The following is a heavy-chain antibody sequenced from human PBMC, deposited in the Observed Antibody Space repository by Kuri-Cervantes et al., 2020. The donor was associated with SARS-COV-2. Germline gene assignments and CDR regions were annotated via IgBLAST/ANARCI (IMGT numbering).Heavy chain of an antibody. CDR1: GGSFSGYY. CDR3: ARGLGAARPRYYGMDV. J-gene: IGHJ6*02. D-gene: IGHD6-6*01. CDR2: IKHRVST. Sequence: SQTLSLTCAVYGGSFSGYYWSWIRQPPGKGLEWIGEIKHRVSTNYNPSLKSRDTISLDTSKNQFSLKLSSVTAADTAVYYCARGLGAARPRYYGMDVWGQRTTVTVSS. V-gene: IGHV4-34*01.